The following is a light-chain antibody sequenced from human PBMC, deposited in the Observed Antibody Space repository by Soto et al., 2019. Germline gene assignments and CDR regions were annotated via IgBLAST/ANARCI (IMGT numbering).Light chain of an antibody. J-gene: IGLJ2*01. CDR3: SSYTSSTVV. CDR2: EVS. V-gene: IGLV2-14*01. CDR1: SSDVGGYNY. Sequence: QSVLTQPASVSGSPGQSITISCTGTSSDVGGYNYVSWYQQHPGKAPKLMIYEVSNRPSGVSNRFSGSKSGNTASLTLSGLQAEDEADSYCSSYTSSTVVFGGGTKLTVL.